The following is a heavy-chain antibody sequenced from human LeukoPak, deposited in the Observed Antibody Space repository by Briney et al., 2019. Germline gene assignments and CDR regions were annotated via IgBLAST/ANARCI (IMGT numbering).Heavy chain of an antibody. V-gene: IGHV4-59*01. Sequence: PSETLSLTCTVSGGSISRYYWSWIRQPPGKGLEWIGYIYYSGSTNYNPSLKSRVTISVDTSKNQFSLKLSSVTAADTAVYYCARVVRSPPTYYFDYWGQGTLVTVSS. D-gene: IGHD1-26*01. CDR1: GGSISRYY. CDR3: ARVVRSPPTYYFDY. J-gene: IGHJ4*02. CDR2: IYYSGST.